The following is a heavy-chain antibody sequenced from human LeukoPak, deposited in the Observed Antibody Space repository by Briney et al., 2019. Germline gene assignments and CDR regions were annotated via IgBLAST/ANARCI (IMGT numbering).Heavy chain of an antibody. CDR1: GGSISSGGYY. V-gene: IGHV4-31*03. CDR2: ISYSGST. J-gene: IGHJ4*02. CDR3: AREGGFYRPLDY. Sequence: PSETLSLTCTVSGGSISSGGYYWSWIRQHPGKGLEWIGYISYSGSTYYNPSLKSRVSISLDTSKNQFSLKLSSVTAADTAVYYCAREGGFYRPLDYSGQGTLVTVSS. D-gene: IGHD3-3*01.